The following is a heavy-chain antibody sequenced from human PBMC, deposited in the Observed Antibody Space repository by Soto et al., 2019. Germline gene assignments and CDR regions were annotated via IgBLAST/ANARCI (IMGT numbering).Heavy chain of an antibody. D-gene: IGHD3-10*01. CDR3: ARGWFGPDV. CDR2: IDNAGTDS. J-gene: IGHJ6*04. CDR1: GFTLSGRS. Sequence: EVQLVESGGGLVQPGGSLRLSCAASGFTLSGRSMHWVRQAPGKGLVWVSGIDNAGTDSTYADSVKGRFTSSRDNAKNLLYLRMNCLRVEDTALYYCARGWFGPDVWGKGTTVTVSS. V-gene: IGHV3-74*01.